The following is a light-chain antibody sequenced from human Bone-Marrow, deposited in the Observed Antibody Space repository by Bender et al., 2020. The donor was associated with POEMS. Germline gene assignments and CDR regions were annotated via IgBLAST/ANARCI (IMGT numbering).Light chain of an antibody. CDR3: QAWDSGAAI. J-gene: IGLJ2*01. Sequence: SYQLTQPPSVSVSSGQTASITCSGDKLGDKNACWYQQKPGQSPVLIIYQGRKRPSVIPERFSGSNSGNTATLIISGTQAVDEAAYYCQAWDSGAAIFGGGTELTVL. CDR1: KLGDKN. V-gene: IGLV3-1*01. CDR2: QGR.